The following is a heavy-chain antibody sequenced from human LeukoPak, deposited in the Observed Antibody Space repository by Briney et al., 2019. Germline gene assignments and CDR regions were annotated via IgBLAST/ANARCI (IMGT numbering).Heavy chain of an antibody. V-gene: IGHV1-18*01. J-gene: IGHJ6*03. D-gene: IGHD5-12*01. CDR3: ARDGGYDPWGLDYNYHMDV. CDR1: GYTFTSYG. CDR2: ISAYNGNT. Sequence: ASVKVSCKASGYTFTSYGISWVRQAPGQGLEWMGWISAYNGNTNYAQKLQGRVTMTTDTSTSTAYMELRSLRSDDTAVYYCARDGGYDPWGLDYNYHMDVWGKGTTVTVSS.